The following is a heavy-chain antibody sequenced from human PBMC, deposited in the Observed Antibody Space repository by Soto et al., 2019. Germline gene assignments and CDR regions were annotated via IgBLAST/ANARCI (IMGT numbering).Heavy chain of an antibody. CDR3: ARDSLIRFLKGLPLNGFDP. Sequence: QVQLVQSGAEVKKPGASVKVSCKASGYTFTSYAMHWVRQAPGQRLEWMGWINAGNGNTKYSQKFQGRVTITRDTSASKAYMELRSMRSEDTAFYYCARDSLIRFLKGLPLNGFDPWGQGTLVTVSS. D-gene: IGHD3-3*01. CDR2: INAGNGNT. V-gene: IGHV1-3*01. J-gene: IGHJ5*02. CDR1: GYTFTSYA.